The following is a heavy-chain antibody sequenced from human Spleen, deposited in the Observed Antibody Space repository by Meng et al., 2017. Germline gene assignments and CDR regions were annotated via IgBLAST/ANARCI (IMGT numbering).Heavy chain of an antibody. D-gene: IGHD6-25*01. CDR3: ARDEDISAAGKLFGDY. V-gene: IGHV1-2*06. Sequence: QVQLVQLGAEVKKPGVSVKVSCKPSGYNFPDYYIHWVRRAPGQGLEWMGRINPKSGDTHYAQKFQARVTMTGDTSISTAYMELSGLRSDDTAMYYCARDEDISAAGKLFGDYWGQGTLVTVSS. CDR2: INPKSGDT. J-gene: IGHJ4*02. CDR1: GYNFPDYY.